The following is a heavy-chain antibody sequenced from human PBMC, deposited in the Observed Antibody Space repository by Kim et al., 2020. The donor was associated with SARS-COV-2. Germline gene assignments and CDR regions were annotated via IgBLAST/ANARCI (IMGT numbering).Heavy chain of an antibody. D-gene: IGHD3-22*01. V-gene: IGHV3-30*07. Sequence: VRGRFTISRDNSKNTLYLKMISLRAEDTAVYYCARDWHDSSGYPYWYFDLWGRGTLVTVSS. CDR3: ARDWHDSSGYPYWYFDL. J-gene: IGHJ2*01.